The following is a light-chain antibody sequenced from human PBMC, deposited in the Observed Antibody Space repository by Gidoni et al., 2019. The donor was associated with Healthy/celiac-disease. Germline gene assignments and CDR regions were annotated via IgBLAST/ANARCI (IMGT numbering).Light chain of an antibody. Sequence: SSELTQDPAVSVALGQTVSITCQGDSLRSYYASWYPQKPGQAPVLVIYGKNNRPSGIPDRFSGSSSGNTASLTITGAQAEDEADYYCNSRDSSGNHVVFGGGTKLTVL. CDR1: SLRSYY. V-gene: IGLV3-19*01. CDR2: GKN. CDR3: NSRDSSGNHVV. J-gene: IGLJ2*01.